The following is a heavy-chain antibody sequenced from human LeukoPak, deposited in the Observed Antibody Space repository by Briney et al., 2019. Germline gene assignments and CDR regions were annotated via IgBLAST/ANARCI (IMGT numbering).Heavy chain of an antibody. Sequence: GASVKVSCKASGYTFTSYDINWVRQATGQGLEWMGWMNPNSGNTNYAQKLQGRVTMTTDTSTSTAYMELRSLRSDDTAVYYCARDWSIAARRPGYWGQGTLVTVSS. J-gene: IGHJ4*02. CDR3: ARDWSIAARRPGY. V-gene: IGHV1-18*01. CDR1: GYTFTSYD. CDR2: MNPNSGNT. D-gene: IGHD6-6*01.